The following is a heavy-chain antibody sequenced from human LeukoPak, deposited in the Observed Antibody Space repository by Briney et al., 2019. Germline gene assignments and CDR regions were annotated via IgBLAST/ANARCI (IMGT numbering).Heavy chain of an antibody. J-gene: IGHJ4*02. CDR2: ISGSGSST. CDR3: AKGLQWELPFDY. Sequence: PGGSLRLSCAASGFTFSSYAMSWVRQAPGKGLEWVSSISGSGSSTYYAGSVKGQFTISRDNSKNTLCVQMNSLRAEDTAVYSCAKGLQWELPFDYWGQGTLVTVSS. V-gene: IGHV3-23*01. CDR1: GFTFSSYA. D-gene: IGHD1-26*01.